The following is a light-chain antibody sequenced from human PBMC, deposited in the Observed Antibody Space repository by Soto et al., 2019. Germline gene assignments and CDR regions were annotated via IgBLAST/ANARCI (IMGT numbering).Light chain of an antibody. CDR1: QYIRNS. CDR3: QQHSNWPPIT. Sequence: EIVLTQSPATLSLSPGERATLSCRASQYIRNSLAWYQQKPGQAPRLLISDASDRATGIPGRFSGSGSGTDFTLTISSLEPEDFAVHYCQQHSNWPPITFGQGTRLEIK. V-gene: IGKV3-11*01. J-gene: IGKJ5*01. CDR2: DAS.